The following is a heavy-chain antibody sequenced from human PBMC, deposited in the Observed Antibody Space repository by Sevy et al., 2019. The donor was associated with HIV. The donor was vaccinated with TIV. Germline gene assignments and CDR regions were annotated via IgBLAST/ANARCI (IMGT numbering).Heavy chain of an antibody. CDR3: ASQKDSSGYYHDAFDI. V-gene: IGHV3-7*03. D-gene: IGHD3-22*01. CDR1: GFTFSSYW. Sequence: GGSLRLSCAASGFTFSSYWMSWVRQAPGKGLEWVANIKQDGSEKYYVDSVKGRFTISRDNAKNSLYLQMNSPRAEDTAVYYCASQKDSSGYYHDAFDIWGQGTMVTVSS. CDR2: IKQDGSEK. J-gene: IGHJ3*02.